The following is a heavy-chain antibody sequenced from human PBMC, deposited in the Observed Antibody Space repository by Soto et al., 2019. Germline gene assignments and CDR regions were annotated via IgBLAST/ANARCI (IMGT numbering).Heavy chain of an antibody. CDR1: GGAISNYY. CDR3: ASGGNWFDP. J-gene: IGHJ5*02. D-gene: IGHD3-16*01. V-gene: IGHV4-59*01. CDR2: MYYNGNI. Sequence: SETLSLTCNVSGGAISNYYWTWVRQSPEKGLEWIGYMYYNGNINYNPSLKSRVTISIDTSKNQFSLTLKSVTAADTAVYYCASGGNWFDPWGQGVLVTVSS.